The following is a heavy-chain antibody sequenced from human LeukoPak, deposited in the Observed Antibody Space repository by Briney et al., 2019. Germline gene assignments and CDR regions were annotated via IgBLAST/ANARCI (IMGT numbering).Heavy chain of an antibody. CDR3: ARSFYDRSAGWFDP. CDR2: INWNGGST. V-gene: IGHV3-20*04. CDR1: GFTFDDYG. D-gene: IGHD3-22*01. Sequence: GGSLRLSCAASGFTFDDYGMSWVRQAPGKGLEWVSGINWNGGSTGYADSVKGRFTISRDNAKNSLYLQMNSLRAEDTALYYCARSFYDRSAGWFDPWGQGTLATVSS. J-gene: IGHJ5*02.